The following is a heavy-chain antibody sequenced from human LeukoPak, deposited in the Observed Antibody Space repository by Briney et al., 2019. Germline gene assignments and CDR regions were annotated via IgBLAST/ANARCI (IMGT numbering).Heavy chain of an antibody. CDR2: INTNTGNP. V-gene: IGHV7-4-1*02. CDR3: AREPYYDSSGKRFDY. Sequence: ASVKVSCKASGYTFTSYYIHWVRQAPGQGLEWMGWINTNTGNPTYAQGFTGRFVFSLDTSVSTAYLQISSLKAEDTAVYYCAREPYYDSSGKRFDYWGQGTLVTVSS. D-gene: IGHD3-22*01. CDR1: GYTFTSYY. J-gene: IGHJ4*02.